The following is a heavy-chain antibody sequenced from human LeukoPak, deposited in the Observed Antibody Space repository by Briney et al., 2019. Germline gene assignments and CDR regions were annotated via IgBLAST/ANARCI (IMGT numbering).Heavy chain of an antibody. CDR1: GGSISSYY. D-gene: IGHD3-3*01. CDR2: IYYSGTT. CDR3: ARNVQNDYDFWSGYYPHPDAFDI. Sequence: PSETLSLTCTVSGGSISSYYWSWIRQPPGKGLEWIGYIYYSGTTNYNPSLKSRVTMSVDTSKNQFSLKLSSVTAADTAVYYCARNVQNDYDFWSGYYPHPDAFDIWGQGTMVTVSS. V-gene: IGHV4-59*01. J-gene: IGHJ3*02.